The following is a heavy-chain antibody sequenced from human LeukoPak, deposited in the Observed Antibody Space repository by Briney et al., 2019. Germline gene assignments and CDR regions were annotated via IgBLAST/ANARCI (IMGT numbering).Heavy chain of an antibody. D-gene: IGHD6-13*01. CDR3: ARVGIAAAGKGRNYLTYYFDY. CDR1: GDSVSNNGAA. Sequence: SQTLSLTCAISGDSVSNNGAAWNWIRQSPSRGLEWLGRTYYRSKWYNDYAVSVKSRITINPDTSKNQFSLKLSSVTAADTAVYYCARVGIAAAGKGRNYLTYYFDYWGQGTLVTVSS. V-gene: IGHV6-1*01. CDR2: TYYRSKWYN. J-gene: IGHJ4*02.